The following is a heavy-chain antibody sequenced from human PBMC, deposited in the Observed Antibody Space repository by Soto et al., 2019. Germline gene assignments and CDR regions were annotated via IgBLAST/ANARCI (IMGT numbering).Heavy chain of an antibody. V-gene: IGHV5-51*01. J-gene: IGHJ4*02. CDR2: IYPSDSDA. CDR3: ARVRWFSAICYTCRRPFFAD. CDR1: VYKFASYW. D-gene: IGHD2-2*02. Sequence: GESLKISCKASVYKFASYWIAWLRQVAVKGLDWMGVIYPSDSDARYSPSFQGQVTISVDNSISTAYLQWSSLKASGTAMYYCARVRWFSAICYTCRRPFFADLGQGALVTVSS.